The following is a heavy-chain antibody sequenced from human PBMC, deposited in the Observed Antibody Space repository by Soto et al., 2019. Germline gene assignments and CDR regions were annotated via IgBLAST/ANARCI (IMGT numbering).Heavy chain of an antibody. V-gene: IGHV4-31*03. CDR3: ARSAPRITIFGAADAFDI. D-gene: IGHD3-3*01. Sequence: QVQLQESGPGLVKPSQTLSLTCTVSGGSISSGGYYWSWIRQHPRKGLEWIGYIYYSGSTYYNPSLKSRVTISVDTSKNQFSLKLSSVTAADTAVYYCARSAPRITIFGAADAFDIWGQGTMVTVSS. CDR1: GGSISSGGYY. CDR2: IYYSGST. J-gene: IGHJ3*02.